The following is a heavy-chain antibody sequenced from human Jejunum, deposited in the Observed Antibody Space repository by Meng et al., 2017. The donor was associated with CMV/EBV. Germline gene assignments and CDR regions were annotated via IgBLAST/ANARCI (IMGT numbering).Heavy chain of an antibody. CDR3: ARDLMTTITTGWFDP. CDR1: SVKSDSYY. V-gene: IGHV4-61*01. Sequence: SVKSDSYYWRWIRQPPGKALGWIGYIHYGGSTNYNPSLKSRVTISVDTSKNRFSLRLTSVTAADTAVYYCARDLMTTITTGWFDPWGQGTLVTVSS. CDR2: IHYGGST. J-gene: IGHJ5*02. D-gene: IGHD4-11*01.